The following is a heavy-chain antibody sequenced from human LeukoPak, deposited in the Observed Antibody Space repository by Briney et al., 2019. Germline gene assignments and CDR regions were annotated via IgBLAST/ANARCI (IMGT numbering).Heavy chain of an antibody. J-gene: IGHJ4*02. CDR2: ISGSGGST. V-gene: IGHV3-23*01. CDR3: AKSHHVTAIDY. CDR1: GFTFSSYS. D-gene: IGHD2-21*02. Sequence: GGSLRLSCAASGFTFSSYSMNWVRQAPGKGLEWVSAISGSGGSTYYAGSVKGRFTISRDNSKNTLYLQMNSLRADDTAVYYCAKSHHVTAIDYWGQGTLVTVSS.